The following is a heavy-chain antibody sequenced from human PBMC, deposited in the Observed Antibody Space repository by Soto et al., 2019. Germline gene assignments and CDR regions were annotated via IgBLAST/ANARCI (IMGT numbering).Heavy chain of an antibody. V-gene: IGHV3-11*01. D-gene: IGHD2-15*01. CDR2: ISSSGTTI. CDR1: GFPFSCYC. Sequence: PGGSMRLSCSASGFPFSCYCRTWIRPDTGKGLEWVSYISSSGTTIFYADSVQGRFTISRDNAKKSLYLEINSLRAEDTAVYYCTTSLLLGYCVVGSSCYLGYWGQGTLVTVSS. CDR3: TTSLLLGYCVVGSSCYLGY. J-gene: IGHJ4*02.